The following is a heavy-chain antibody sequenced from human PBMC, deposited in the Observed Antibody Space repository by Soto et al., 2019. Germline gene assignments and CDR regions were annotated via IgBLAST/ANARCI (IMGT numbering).Heavy chain of an antibody. CDR3: ARQQTYYDFWSGYYIGRWFDP. CDR2: IYYSGST. V-gene: IGHV4-39*01. D-gene: IGHD3-3*01. J-gene: IGHJ5*02. Sequence: SETLSLTCTVSGGSISSSSYYWGWIRQPPGKGLEWIGSIYYSGSTYYNPSLKSRVTISVDTSKNQFSLKLSSVTAADTAVYYCARQQTYYDFWSGYYIGRWFDPWGQGTLVTVSS. CDR1: GGSISSSSYY.